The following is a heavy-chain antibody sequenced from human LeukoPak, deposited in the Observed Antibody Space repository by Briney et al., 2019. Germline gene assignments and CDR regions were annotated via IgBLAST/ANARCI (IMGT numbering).Heavy chain of an antibody. J-gene: IGHJ4*02. CDR1: GGSFSGYY. Sequence: PSETLSLTCAVYGGSFSGYYWSWIRQPPGKGLEWIGEINHSGSTNYNPSLKSRVTISVDTSKNQFSLKLSSVTAADTAVYYCARGGRDYYDSSGYYFDYWGQGTLVTVSS. CDR2: INHSGST. CDR3: ARGGRDYYDSSGYYFDY. V-gene: IGHV4-34*01. D-gene: IGHD3-22*01.